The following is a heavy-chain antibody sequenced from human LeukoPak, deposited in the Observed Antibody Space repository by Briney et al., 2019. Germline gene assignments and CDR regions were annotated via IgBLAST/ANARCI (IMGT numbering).Heavy chain of an antibody. CDR2: IKSKTDGGTT. V-gene: IGHV3-15*01. Sequence: PGGSLRLSCAASGFTFSNAWMSWVRQAPGKGLEWVGRIKSKTDGGTTDYAAPVKGRFTISRDDSKSTLYLQMNSLKTEDTAVYYCTSQTTDFWSGYYTGRGVDYWGQGTLVTVSS. CDR1: GFTFSNAW. CDR3: TSQTTDFWSGYYTGRGVDY. D-gene: IGHD3-3*01. J-gene: IGHJ4*02.